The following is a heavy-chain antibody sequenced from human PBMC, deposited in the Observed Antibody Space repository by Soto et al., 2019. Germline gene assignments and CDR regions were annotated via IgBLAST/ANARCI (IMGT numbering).Heavy chain of an antibody. J-gene: IGHJ4*02. CDR2: ISAYNGNT. CDR3: ARAGQYYDSSGYAD. CDR1: GYSFATSG. V-gene: IGHV1-18*01. Sequence: QVKLVQSGTEVKKPGASMKVSCKASGYSFATSGISWVRQAPGQGLEWMGWISAYNGNTNYDQKLQDRIIMTTATSTSTAYLELRSLRSDDTAVYYCARAGQYYDSSGYADWGQGTLVTVSS. D-gene: IGHD3-22*01.